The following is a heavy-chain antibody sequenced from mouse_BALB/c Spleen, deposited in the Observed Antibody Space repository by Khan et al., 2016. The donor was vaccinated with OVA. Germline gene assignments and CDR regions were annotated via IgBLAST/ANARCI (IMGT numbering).Heavy chain of an antibody. V-gene: IGHV3-2*02. Sequence: EVKLLESGPGLVKPSQSLSLTCTVTGYSITIDYAWNWIRQFPGNKLEWMGFISYSGNTKYNPSLKSRISITRDTSKNQFFLQLKSVTTEDTARYYCARVYGGDFDYWGQGTTLTVSS. D-gene: IGHD1-1*01. CDR3: ARVYGGDFDY. CDR1: GYSITIDYA. J-gene: IGHJ2*01. CDR2: ISYSGNT.